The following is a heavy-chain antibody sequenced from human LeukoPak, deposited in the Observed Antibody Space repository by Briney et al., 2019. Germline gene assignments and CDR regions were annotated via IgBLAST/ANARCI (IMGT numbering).Heavy chain of an antibody. J-gene: IGHJ4*02. Sequence: PSETLSLTCTVSGDSISSSSYYWGWIRQPPGNGLEWIGSIYYTGSTYYNPSLKSRVTISVDTSKNQFSLKLSSVTAADTAVYYCARDSRADSSGRQYYFDYWGQGTLVTVSS. CDR3: ARDSRADSSGRQYYFDY. V-gene: IGHV4-39*02. D-gene: IGHD3-22*01. CDR2: IYYTGST. CDR1: GDSISSSSYY.